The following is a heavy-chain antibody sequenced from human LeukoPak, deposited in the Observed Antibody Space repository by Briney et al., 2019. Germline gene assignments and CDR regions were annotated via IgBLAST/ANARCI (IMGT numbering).Heavy chain of an antibody. CDR2: ISSSVITV. Sequence: PGGSLRRSCAASGFTFSSFEMNWVRQAPGKGLEWVSYISSSVITVYYADSVKGRFTMSRDNAENSLYLQMNSLRAEDTAVYYCARGAIHAFGIWGQGTMVTVSS. CDR1: GFTFSSFE. J-gene: IGHJ3*02. V-gene: IGHV3-48*03. CDR3: ARGAIHAFGI.